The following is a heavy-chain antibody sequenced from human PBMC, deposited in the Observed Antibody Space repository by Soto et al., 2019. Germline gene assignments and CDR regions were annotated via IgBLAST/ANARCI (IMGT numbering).Heavy chain of an antibody. Sequence: LRLSFAASGFTFISYAMSWVRQAPGKGLEWVSAISGSGGSTYYADSVKGRFTISRDNSKNTLYLQMNSLRAEDTAVYYCAKRSYDSSGYSNNWGQGTLVTVSS. CDR1: GFTFISYA. CDR3: AKRSYDSSGYSNN. CDR2: ISGSGGST. J-gene: IGHJ4*02. D-gene: IGHD3-22*01. V-gene: IGHV3-23*01.